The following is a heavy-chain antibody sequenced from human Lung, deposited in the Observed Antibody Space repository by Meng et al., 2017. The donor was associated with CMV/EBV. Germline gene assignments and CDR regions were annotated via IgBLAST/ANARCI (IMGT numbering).Heavy chain of an antibody. J-gene: IGHJ3*02. CDR1: GFTFSTYA. Sequence: GEXXKISCTASGFTFSTYAMSWVRQAPGKGLEWVSGISGSGVSTYYADSVKGRFTISRDNSKNTLYLQMNSLRAEDKAVYYCARGGVSGGDGTYSAHIWGQGTMVTVSS. CDR3: ARGGVSGGDGTYSAHI. V-gene: IGHV3-23*01. D-gene: IGHD3-16*02. CDR2: ISGSGVST.